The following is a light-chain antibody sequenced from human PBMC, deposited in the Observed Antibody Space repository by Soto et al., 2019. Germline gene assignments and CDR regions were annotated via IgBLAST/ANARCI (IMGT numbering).Light chain of an antibody. CDR1: QSVSSN. Sequence: EIVMTQSPATLSVSPGERATLSCRASQSVSSNLAWYQQKPGQAPRLLIYGASTRATGIPARFSGSGSGTEFTLTLSSLQSEDFAVYYCQHYNNWRRTFGQGTKVEIK. J-gene: IGKJ1*01. CDR3: QHYNNWRRT. CDR2: GAS. V-gene: IGKV3-15*01.